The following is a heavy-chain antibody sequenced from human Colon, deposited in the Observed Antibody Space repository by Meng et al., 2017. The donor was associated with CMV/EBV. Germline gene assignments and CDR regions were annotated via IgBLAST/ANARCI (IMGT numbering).Heavy chain of an antibody. Sequence: SVKVSCKASGGTFSSYAISWVRQAPGQGLEWMGGIIPIFGTSNYAQKFQGRVTITTDESTSTAYMELSSLRSEDTAVYYCASAVYSNERGSHYYPAMDVWGQGTTVTVSS. D-gene: IGHD4-11*01. CDR2: IIPIFGTS. V-gene: IGHV1-69*05. CDR1: GGTFSSYA. J-gene: IGHJ6*02. CDR3: ASAVYSNERGSHYYPAMDV.